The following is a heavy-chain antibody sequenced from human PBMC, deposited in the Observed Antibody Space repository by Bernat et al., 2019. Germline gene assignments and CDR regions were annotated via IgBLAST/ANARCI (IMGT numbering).Heavy chain of an antibody. CDR1: GFSLTTSGVG. J-gene: IGHJ4*02. Sequence: QITLNESDPTLVKPTQTLTLTCTFSGFSLTTSGVGVGWIRQPPGKALEWRALIYWDDDKRYSPSLKTRLTVAKGTSKNEVVLTMTDMAPVDTATYYCARRLENYSRHTYTFDYWGQGTLVTVSS. V-gene: IGHV2-5*02. D-gene: IGHD3-10*01. CDR2: IYWDDDK. CDR3: ARRLENYSRHTYTFDY.